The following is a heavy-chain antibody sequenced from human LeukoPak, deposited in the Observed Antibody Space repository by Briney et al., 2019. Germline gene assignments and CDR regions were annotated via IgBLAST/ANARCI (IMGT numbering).Heavy chain of an antibody. CDR2: IVVGSGNT. V-gene: IGHV1-58*02. J-gene: IGHJ6*02. CDR3: ARVGQGDYYYYGMDV. CDR1: GFTFTSSA. Sequence: PKASVKVSCKASGFTFTSSAMQWVRQARGQRLEWIGWIVVGSGNTNYAQKFQERVTITRDMSTSTAYMELSSLRSEDTAVYYCARVGQGDYYYYGMDVWGQGTTVTVSS. D-gene: IGHD1-26*01.